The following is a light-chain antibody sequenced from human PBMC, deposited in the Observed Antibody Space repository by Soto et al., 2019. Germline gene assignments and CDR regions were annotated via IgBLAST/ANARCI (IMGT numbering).Light chain of an antibody. CDR3: QQRSNWPWT. CDR2: EAS. CDR1: QSVRSY. J-gene: IGKJ1*01. V-gene: IGKV3-11*01. Sequence: EIVLTQSPATLSLSPGERATLSCRASQSVRSYLAWYQQKPGQAPRLLIYEASNRATGIPARFSGSGSGTDFTLTICSQEPEDFSVYYCQQRSNWPWTFGQGTKVEIK.